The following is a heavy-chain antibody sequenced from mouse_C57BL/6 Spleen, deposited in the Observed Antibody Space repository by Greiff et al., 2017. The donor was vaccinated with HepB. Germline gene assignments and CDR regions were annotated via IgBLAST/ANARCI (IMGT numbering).Heavy chain of an antibody. V-gene: IGHV1-76*01. CDR2: IYPGSGNT. CDR1: GYTFTDYY. CDR3: ARSEYYGSSFLFDY. Sequence: QVHVKQSGAELVRPGASVKLSCKASGYTFTDYYINWVKQRPGQGLEWIARIYPGSGNTYYNEKFKGKATLTAEKSSSTAYMQLSSLTSEDSAVYFCARSEYYGSSFLFDYWGQGTTLTVSS. J-gene: IGHJ2*01. D-gene: IGHD1-1*01.